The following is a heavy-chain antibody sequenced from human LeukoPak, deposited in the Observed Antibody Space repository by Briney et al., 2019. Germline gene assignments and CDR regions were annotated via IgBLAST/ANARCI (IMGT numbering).Heavy chain of an antibody. D-gene: IGHD4-17*01. CDR1: GGSISRGDYY. CDR2: MYYSGST. V-gene: IGHV4-30-4*01. CDR3: ARESTDYGGVKY. Sequence: SQTLSLTCTVSGGSISRGDYYLTWIRQPPGKGLEWIGYMYYSGSTNYNPSLKGRVTISLDTSKSQFSLRLSSVTAADTAVYYWARESTDYGGVKYWGQGTLVTVSS. J-gene: IGHJ4*02.